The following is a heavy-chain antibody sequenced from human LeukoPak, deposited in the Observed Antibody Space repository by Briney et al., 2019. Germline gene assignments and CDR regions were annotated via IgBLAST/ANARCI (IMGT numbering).Heavy chain of an antibody. CDR1: GFTFSDYS. CDR3: AKSGASRFCGGDCYYFDY. V-gene: IGHV3-11*03. Sequence: GGSLRLSCATSGFTFSDYSMRWIRQAPGKGLEWVSSISSSSSYIYYADSVKGRFTISRDNAKNSLYLQMNSLRAEDTALYYCAKSGASRFCGGDCYYFDYWGQGTLVTVSS. J-gene: IGHJ4*02. D-gene: IGHD2-21*02. CDR2: ISSSSSYI.